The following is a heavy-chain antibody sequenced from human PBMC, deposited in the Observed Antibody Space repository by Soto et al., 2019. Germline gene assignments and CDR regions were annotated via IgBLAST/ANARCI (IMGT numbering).Heavy chain of an antibody. Sequence: HEHLVQSGAEVKRPGASLKVSCKASGYSFTGYYIHWVRQAPGQGLEWMGWINPDSGATNYAQNFQGRVTLPSDTAISTASMDLTSLTPDDTAVYYCARGDYGTGGYPFPYFDYWGQGTLVIVSS. CDR1: GYSFTGYY. CDR3: ARGDYGTGGYPFPYFDY. D-gene: IGHD2-8*02. V-gene: IGHV1-2*02. J-gene: IGHJ4*02. CDR2: INPDSGAT.